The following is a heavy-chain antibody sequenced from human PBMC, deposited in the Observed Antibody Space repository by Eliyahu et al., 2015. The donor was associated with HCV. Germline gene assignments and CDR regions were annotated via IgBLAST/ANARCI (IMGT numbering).Heavy chain of an antibody. CDR1: GFTFTSFA. V-gene: IGHV3-30*04. Sequence: VHLAESGGGVVPPGESLXLSCAAXGFTFTSFALHWVRQAPGKGLEWVAVVSYDGNRQYYAESVKGRFSVSKDSSKDTVFLQMNTLRPEDTAVYYCAREYYYGSGNYFVPGYWGQXTLVTVSS. CDR2: VSYDGNRQ. D-gene: IGHD3-10*01. CDR3: AREYYYGSGNYFVPGY. J-gene: IGHJ4*02.